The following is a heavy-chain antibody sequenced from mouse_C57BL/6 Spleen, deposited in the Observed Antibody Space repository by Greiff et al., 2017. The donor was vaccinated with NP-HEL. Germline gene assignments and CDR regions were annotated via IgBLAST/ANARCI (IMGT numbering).Heavy chain of an antibody. CDR3: ARQGYYYGSSYPFAY. Sequence: QVQLKQSGAELMKPGASVKLSCKATGYTFTGYWIEWVKQRPGHGLEWIGEILPGSGSTNYNEKFKGKATFTADTSSNTAYMQLSSLTTEDSAIYYCARQGYYYGSSYPFAYWGQGTLVTVSA. D-gene: IGHD1-1*01. CDR1: GYTFTGYW. V-gene: IGHV1-9*01. J-gene: IGHJ3*01. CDR2: ILPGSGST.